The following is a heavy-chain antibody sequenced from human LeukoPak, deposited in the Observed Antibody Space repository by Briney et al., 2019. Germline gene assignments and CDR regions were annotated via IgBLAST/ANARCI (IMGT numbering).Heavy chain of an antibody. CDR3: AKGRYYNILTGYYVRRGLDY. V-gene: IGHV3-74*01. D-gene: IGHD3-9*01. Sequence: GGSLRLSCAASGFTFSSYWMHWVRQAPGKGLVWVSRIKSDGSSTSYADSVKGRFTISRDNAKNTLYLQMNSLRAEDTAVYYCAKGRYYNILTGYYVRRGLDYWGQGTLVTVSS. CDR1: GFTFSSYW. CDR2: IKSDGSST. J-gene: IGHJ4*02.